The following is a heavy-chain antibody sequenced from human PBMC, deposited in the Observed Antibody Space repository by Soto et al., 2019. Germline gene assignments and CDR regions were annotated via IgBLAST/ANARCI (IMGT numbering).Heavy chain of an antibody. J-gene: IGHJ4*02. Sequence: SETLSLTCAVSSFSISRGYYWGWIRQPPGKGLEWIGMIFHSGTTYYNPSLKSRVTISADTSKNQFSLRLSSVTAADTDVYYCASQKSRDDYNFLDYWGQGILVTVSS. V-gene: IGHV4-38-2*01. D-gene: IGHD4-4*01. CDR3: ASQKSRDDYNFLDY. CDR1: SFSISRGYY. CDR2: IFHSGTT.